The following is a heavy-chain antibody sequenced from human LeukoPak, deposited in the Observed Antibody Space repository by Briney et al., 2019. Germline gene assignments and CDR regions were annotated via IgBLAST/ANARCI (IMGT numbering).Heavy chain of an antibody. CDR1: GGSISSYY. V-gene: IGHV4-59*01. CDR2: IYYSGST. D-gene: IGHD5-12*01. Sequence: SETLSLTCTVSGGSISSYYWSWIRQPPGKGLEWIGYIYYSGSTNYNPSLKSRVTISVDTSKNQFSLKLSSVTAADTAVYYCARERGGYNFLSGLHAFDIWGQGTMVTVSS. CDR3: ARERGGYNFLSGLHAFDI. J-gene: IGHJ3*02.